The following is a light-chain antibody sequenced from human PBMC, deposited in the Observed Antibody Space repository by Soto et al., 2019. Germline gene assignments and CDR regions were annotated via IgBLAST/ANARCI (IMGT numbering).Light chain of an antibody. Sequence: EIVMTQSPATLSVSPGERATLSCRASQSVSSNLAWYQQKPGQAPRLLIYGASTRATGIPARFSGSGSGTEITLTICSLQSEDFAVYYCQQYNNWPPTFGQGTKVEIK. CDR2: GAS. J-gene: IGKJ1*01. CDR1: QSVSSN. V-gene: IGKV3D-15*01. CDR3: QQYNNWPPT.